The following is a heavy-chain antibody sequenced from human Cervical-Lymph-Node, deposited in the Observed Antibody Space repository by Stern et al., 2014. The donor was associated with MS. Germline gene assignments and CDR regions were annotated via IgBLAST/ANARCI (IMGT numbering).Heavy chain of an antibody. CDR2: IYYSGRN. J-gene: IGHJ4*02. Sequence: QEQLQESGPGLVKPSETLSLTCTVSGDSINSGDFHWSWVRQSPGKGLEWIGYIYYSGRNYNNPSLKSRVTMSIDTSTNQFSLNVTSVTAADTALYYCARMKTGLRENRGFDFWGQGTQVTVSS. D-gene: IGHD4-17*01. CDR1: GDSINSGDFH. V-gene: IGHV4-30-4*01. CDR3: ARMKTGLRENRGFDF.